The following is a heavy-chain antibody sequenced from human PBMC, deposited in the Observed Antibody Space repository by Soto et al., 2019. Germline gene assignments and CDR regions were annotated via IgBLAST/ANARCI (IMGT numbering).Heavy chain of an antibody. CDR2: LYDVDGS. Sequence: DVQLVESGGGLIQPGESLRLSCAAFGLTVSGKKYVAWVRQAPGKGLEWVSALYDVDGSFYADSVKGRFTTSSDSSKTTVYLQTNSLRPDDPALYYCASWHERQLAYAVWGQGTTVTASS. CDR1: GLTVSGKKY. D-gene: IGHD1-1*01. CDR3: ASWHERQLAYAV. V-gene: IGHV3-53*01. J-gene: IGHJ3*01.